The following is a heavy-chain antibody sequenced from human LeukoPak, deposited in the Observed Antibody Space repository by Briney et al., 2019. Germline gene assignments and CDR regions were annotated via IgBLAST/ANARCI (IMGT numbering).Heavy chain of an antibody. V-gene: IGHV3-21*01. Sequence: GGSLRLSCAASGFTFSSYSMNWVRQAPGKGLEWVSSISSSSSYIYYADSVKGRFTISRDNAKNSLYLQMNSLRAEDTAVYYCARDGVLWFGELPNFNWFDPWGQGTLVTVSS. CDR3: ARDGVLWFGELPNFNWFDP. CDR2: ISSSSSYI. D-gene: IGHD3-10*01. J-gene: IGHJ5*02. CDR1: GFTFSSYS.